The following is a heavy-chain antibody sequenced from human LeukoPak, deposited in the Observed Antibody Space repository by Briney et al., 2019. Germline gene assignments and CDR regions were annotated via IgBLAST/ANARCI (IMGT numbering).Heavy chain of an antibody. CDR2: ISSNGGST. D-gene: IGHD3-22*01. CDR3: AKDLLTMMRCDAFDI. V-gene: IGHV3-64*01. Sequence: GGSLRLSCAASGFTFSSYAMHWVRQAPGKGLEYVSAISSNGGSTYYANSVKGRFTISRDNSKNTLYLQMGSLRAEDMAVYYCAKDLLTMMRCDAFDIWGQGTMVTVSS. J-gene: IGHJ3*02. CDR1: GFTFSSYA.